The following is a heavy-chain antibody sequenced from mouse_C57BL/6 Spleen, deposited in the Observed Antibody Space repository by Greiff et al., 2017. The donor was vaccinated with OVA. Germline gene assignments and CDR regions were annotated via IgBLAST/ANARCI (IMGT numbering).Heavy chain of an antibody. Sequence: VQLQQSGPELVKPGASVKISCKASGYTFTDYYMNWVKQSHGKSLEWIGDINPNNGGTSYNQKFKGKATLTVDKSSSTAYMELRSLTSEDSAVYYCARSLSGSLYYFDYWGQGTTLTVSS. V-gene: IGHV1-26*01. CDR2: INPNNGGT. CDR3: ARSLSGSLYYFDY. D-gene: IGHD4-1*01. CDR1: GYTFTDYY. J-gene: IGHJ2*01.